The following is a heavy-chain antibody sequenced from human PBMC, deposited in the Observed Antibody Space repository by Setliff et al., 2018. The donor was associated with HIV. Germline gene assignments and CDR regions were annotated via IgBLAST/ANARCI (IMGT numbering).Heavy chain of an antibody. CDR2: IHYTGSN. Sequence: PSETLSLTCSVSGGSITSGGHYWSWIRHLPGKGLEWIGYIHYTGSNFYNPSLTDRLTLSADTSDNQFSLKLTSVTAADTAVYYCARGGNSRAAWFDSWGQGTLVTVSS. CDR1: GGSITSGGHY. J-gene: IGHJ5*01. D-gene: IGHD5-12*01. CDR3: ARGGNSRAAWFDS. V-gene: IGHV4-31*02.